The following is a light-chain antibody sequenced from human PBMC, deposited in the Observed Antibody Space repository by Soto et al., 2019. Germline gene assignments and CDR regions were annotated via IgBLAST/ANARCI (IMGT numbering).Light chain of an antibody. J-gene: IGLJ2*01. Sequence: NFMLTQPHSVSESPGKTVTISCTRSSGSIASNYVQWYQQRPGSAPTPVIYEDNERPSGVPDRFSGSIDSSSNSASLTISGLKTDEEADYYCQSYQSGNVVFGGGTKLTVL. CDR1: SGSIASNY. CDR3: QSYQSGNVV. V-gene: IGLV6-57*04. CDR2: EDN.